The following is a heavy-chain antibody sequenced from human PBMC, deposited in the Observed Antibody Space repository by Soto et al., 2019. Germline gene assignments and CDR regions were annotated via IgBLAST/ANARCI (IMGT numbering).Heavy chain of an antibody. D-gene: IGHD2-15*01. Sequence: GGSLRLSCEASGFSFSTYAMSWFRQAPGNGVEWVSGISGNGASTYYADSVEGRFTISRDNSKDTLYLQMNSVRAEDTAVYYCAKDQETDCSGGICYLNLDCWGQGVPVTVS. V-gene: IGHV3-23*01. J-gene: IGHJ4*02. CDR3: AKDQETDCSGGICYLNLDC. CDR1: GFSFSTYA. CDR2: ISGNGAST.